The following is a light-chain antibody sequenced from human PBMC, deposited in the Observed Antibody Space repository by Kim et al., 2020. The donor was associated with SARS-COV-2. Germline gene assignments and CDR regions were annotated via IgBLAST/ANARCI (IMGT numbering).Light chain of an antibody. CDR3: QQYNKWPLT. CDR2: AAS. J-gene: IGKJ4*01. Sequence: VCPEQRATLSCRASQSVSSNFAWYQQKPGQAPRLLFYAASTRATGTPARFSGSGSGTEFTLTISSLQSEDFAVYSCQQYNKWPLTFGGGTKVDIK. V-gene: IGKV3-15*01. CDR1: QSVSSN.